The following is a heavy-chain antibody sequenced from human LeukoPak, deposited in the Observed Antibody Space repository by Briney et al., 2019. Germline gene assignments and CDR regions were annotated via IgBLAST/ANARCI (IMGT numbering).Heavy chain of an antibody. J-gene: IGHJ4*02. CDR2: FYASGTT. CDR3: ARARGGSGVGYFDY. D-gene: IGHD3-10*01. V-gene: IGHV4-4*07. CDR1: GGSIVSHY. Sequence: PSETLSLTCTVSGGSIVSHYWNWIRQPAGRGLEWIGRFYASGTTNTSPSLKSRVTMSVDTSKNQFSLKLSSVTAADTAVYYCARARGGSGVGYFDYWGQGTLVTVSS.